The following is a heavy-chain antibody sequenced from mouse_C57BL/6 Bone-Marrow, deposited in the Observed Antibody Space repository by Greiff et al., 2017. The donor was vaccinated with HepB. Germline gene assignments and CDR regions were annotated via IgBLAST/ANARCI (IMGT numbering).Heavy chain of an antibody. V-gene: IGHV5-12*01. CDR1: GFTFSDYY. CDR2: ISNGGGST. D-gene: IGHD2-4*01. CDR3: ASWGLGAY. Sequence: EVQRVESGGGLVQPGGSLKLSCAASGFTFSDYYMYWVRQTPEKRLEWVAYISNGGGSTYYPDTVKGRFTISRDNAKNTLYLQMSRLKSEDTAMYYCASWGLGAYWGQGTLVTVSA. J-gene: IGHJ3*01.